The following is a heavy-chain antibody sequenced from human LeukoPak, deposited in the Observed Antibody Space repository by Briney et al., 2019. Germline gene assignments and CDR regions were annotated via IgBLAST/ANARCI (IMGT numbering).Heavy chain of an antibody. CDR2: IASTGDT. V-gene: IGHV3-13*01. D-gene: IGHD2-21*01. J-gene: IGHJ4*02. Sequence: GGSLRLSCAASGYTFSTSDWRWVRQASGGGLEWVSSIASTGDTYYAASVKGRFTIFRENAKNSLYLQMHSLRGGDSSVYSCVRGGVIGFDYWGQGALVTVSS. CDR3: VRGGVIGFDY. CDR1: GYTFSTSD.